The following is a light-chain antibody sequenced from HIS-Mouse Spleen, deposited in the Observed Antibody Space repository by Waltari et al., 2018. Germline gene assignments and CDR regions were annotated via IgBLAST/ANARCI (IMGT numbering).Light chain of an antibody. CDR1: SSDVGVYNY. CDR2: EVS. V-gene: IGLV2-14*01. Sequence: QSALTQPASVSGSPGPSITIPCTGTSSDVGVYNYVPWYQQHPGKAPKLMIYEVSNRPSGVPDRFSGSKSGNTASLTISGLQAEDEADYYCSSYTSSSTVFGTGTKVTVL. CDR3: SSYTSSSTV. J-gene: IGLJ1*01.